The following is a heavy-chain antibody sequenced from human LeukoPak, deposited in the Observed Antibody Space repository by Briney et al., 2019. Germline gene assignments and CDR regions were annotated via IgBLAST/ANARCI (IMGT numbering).Heavy chain of an antibody. CDR2: INPNSGGT. D-gene: IGHD3-22*01. CDR3: ARVGVYDSSGYYVGDDY. J-gene: IGHJ4*02. V-gene: IGHV1-2*06. Sequence: ASVKVSCKASGYTFTGYYMHWVRQAPGQGLEWMGRINPNSGGTNYAQKFQGRVTMTRDTSISTAYMELSRLRSDDTAVHYCARVGVYDSSGYYVGDDYWGQGTLVTVSS. CDR1: GYTFTGYY.